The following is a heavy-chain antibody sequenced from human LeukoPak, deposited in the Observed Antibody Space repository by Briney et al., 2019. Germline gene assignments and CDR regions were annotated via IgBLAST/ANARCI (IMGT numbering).Heavy chain of an antibody. Sequence: ASVKVSCKASGYTFTSYAISWVRQAPGQGLEWMGWISAYNGNTNDAQKFQGRVTMTTDTSTSTAYMELRSLRSDDTAVYYCAKDLPISVATISFNFYCYGMEVWGQGTTVIV. CDR2: ISAYNGNT. J-gene: IGHJ6*02. CDR1: GYTFTSYA. V-gene: IGHV1-18*01. CDR3: AKDLPISVATISFNFYCYGMEV. D-gene: IGHD5-12*01.